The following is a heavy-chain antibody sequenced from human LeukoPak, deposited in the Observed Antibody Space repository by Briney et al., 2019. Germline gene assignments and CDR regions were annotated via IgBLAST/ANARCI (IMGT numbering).Heavy chain of an antibody. CDR1: GFTFSNAW. J-gene: IGHJ3*02. V-gene: IGHV3-15*01. CDR3: TTQEGALLAVAFDI. CDR2: IKSKTDGGTT. D-gene: IGHD2-15*01. Sequence: PGGSLRLSCAASGFTFSNAWMSWVRQAPGKGLEWVGRIKSKTDGGTTDYAAPVKGRFTISRNDSKNTLYLQMNSLKTEDTAVYYCTTQEGALLAVAFDIWGQGTMVTVSS.